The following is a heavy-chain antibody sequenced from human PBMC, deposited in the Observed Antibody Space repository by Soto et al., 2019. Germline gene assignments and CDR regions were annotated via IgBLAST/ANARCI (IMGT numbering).Heavy chain of an antibody. J-gene: IGHJ5*02. CDR3: AREGYSGYDEDSPDNWFDP. CDR2: ISSSGSTI. CDR1: GFTFSDYY. D-gene: IGHD5-12*01. Sequence: QVQLVESGGGLVKPGGSLRLSCAASGFTFSDYYMSWNRQAPGKGLEWVSYISSSGSTIYYADSVKGRFTISRDNAKNSLYLQMNSLRAEDTAVYYCAREGYSGYDEDSPDNWFDPWGQGTLVTVSS. V-gene: IGHV3-11*01.